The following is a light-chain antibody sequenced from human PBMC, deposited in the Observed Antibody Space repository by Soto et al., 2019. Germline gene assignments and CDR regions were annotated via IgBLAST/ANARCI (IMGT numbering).Light chain of an antibody. V-gene: IGKV3-20*01. CDR3: VVWT. J-gene: IGKJ1*01. CDR2: GAS. Sequence: EIVLTQSPGTLSLSPGERATLSCRASQSVSSSYLAWYQQKPGQAPRLLIYGASSRATGITDRFSGSGSGTDFTLTISRLEDEDYGVYYCVVWTFGQGTKVEIK. CDR1: QSVSSSY.